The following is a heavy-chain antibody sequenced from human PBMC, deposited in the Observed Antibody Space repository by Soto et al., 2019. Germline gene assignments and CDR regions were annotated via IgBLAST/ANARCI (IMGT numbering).Heavy chain of an antibody. D-gene: IGHD2-2*01. CDR1: GFTFSSYA. Sequence: EVQLLESGGGLVQPGGSLRLSCAASGFTFSSYAMSWVRQAPGKGLEWVSSISGNGGSTNYADSVKGRFTISRDNSKNPMYLQLNIFKPSDTAIYCCAKDRGSYCPSTTCYGGGSFDYWGQGTLVTVSS. CDR3: AKDRGSYCPSTTCYGGGSFDY. V-gene: IGHV3-23*01. J-gene: IGHJ4*02. CDR2: ISGNGGST.